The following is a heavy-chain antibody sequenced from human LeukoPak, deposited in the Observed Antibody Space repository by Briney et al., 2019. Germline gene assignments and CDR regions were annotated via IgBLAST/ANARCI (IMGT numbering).Heavy chain of an antibody. D-gene: IGHD1-26*01. CDR1: GFTFSSYS. V-gene: IGHV3-21*01. J-gene: IGHJ5*02. Sequence: GGSLRLSCAASGFTFSSYSMNWVRQAPGKGLEWVSSISSSSSYIYYADSVKGRFTISRDNAKSSLYLQMNSLRAEDTAVYYCARDQGYYDANNWFDPWGQGTLVTVSS. CDR3: ARDQGYYDANNWFDP. CDR2: ISSSSSYI.